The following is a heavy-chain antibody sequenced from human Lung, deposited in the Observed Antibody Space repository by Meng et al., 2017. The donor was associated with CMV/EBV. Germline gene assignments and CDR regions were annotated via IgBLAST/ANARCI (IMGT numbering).Heavy chain of an antibody. D-gene: IGHD1-26*01. CDR3: AVAPGWELLGWFDP. Sequence: GEXXKISCKGSGYSFTSYWIGWVRQMPGKGLEWMGIIYPGDSDTRYSPSFPGQVTISADKSISTAYLQWSSLKASDTAIYYCAVAPGWELLGWFDPWGQGTLVTVSS. CDR2: IYPGDSDT. CDR1: GYSFTSYW. J-gene: IGHJ5*02. V-gene: IGHV5-51*01.